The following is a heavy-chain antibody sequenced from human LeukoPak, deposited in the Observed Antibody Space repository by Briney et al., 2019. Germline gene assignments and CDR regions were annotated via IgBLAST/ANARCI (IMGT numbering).Heavy chain of an antibody. J-gene: IGHJ6*03. V-gene: IGHV1-8*02. D-gene: IGHD4-17*01. Sequence: ASVKVSCKASGYSFTSHYMHWVRQAPGQGPEWMGWTDPNSGNTGYAQKFQGRVTMTRDTSISTAYMELSSLTSEDTAVYYCARHGGDYLVCHYYMDVWGRGTTVTIS. CDR3: ARHGGDYLVCHYYMDV. CDR2: TDPNSGNT. CDR1: GYSFTSHY.